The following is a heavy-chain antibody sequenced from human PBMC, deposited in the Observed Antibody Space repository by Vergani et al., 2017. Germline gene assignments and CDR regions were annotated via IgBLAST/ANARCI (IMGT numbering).Heavy chain of an antibody. CDR1: GGSISSSSYY. Sequence: QLQLQESGPGLVKPSETLSLTCTVSGGSISSSSYYWGWIRQPPGKGLEWIGSIYYSGSTYYNPSLKSRVTISVDTSKNQFSLKLSSVTAADTAVYYCARRRAAAAGYYYYGMDVWGKGTTVTVSS. CDR3: ARRRAAAAGYYYYGMDV. V-gene: IGHV4-39*01. CDR2: IYYSGST. J-gene: IGHJ6*04. D-gene: IGHD6-13*01.